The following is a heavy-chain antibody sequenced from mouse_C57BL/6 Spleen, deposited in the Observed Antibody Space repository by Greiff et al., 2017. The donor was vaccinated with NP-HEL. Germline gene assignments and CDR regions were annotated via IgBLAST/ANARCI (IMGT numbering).Heavy chain of an antibody. CDR3: ASPDGYYVSWFAY. CDR2: IYPRSGNT. D-gene: IGHD2-3*01. V-gene: IGHV1-81*01. Sequence: QVQLQQSGAELARPGASVKLSCKASGYTFTSYGISWVKQRTGQGLEWIGEIYPRSGNTYYNEKFKGKATLTADKSSSTAYMELRSLTSEDSAVYFCASPDGYYVSWFAYWGQGTLVTVSA. CDR1: GYTFTSYG. J-gene: IGHJ3*01.